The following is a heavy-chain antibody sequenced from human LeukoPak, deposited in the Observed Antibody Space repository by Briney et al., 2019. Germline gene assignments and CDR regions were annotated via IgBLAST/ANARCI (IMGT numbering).Heavy chain of an antibody. V-gene: IGHV3-48*03. CDR3: ARAKVRYFDRGPFDY. J-gene: IGHJ4*02. CDR1: GFTFSSYE. D-gene: IGHD3-9*01. CDR2: ISSSGSTI. Sequence: PGGSLRLSCAASGFTFSSYEMNWVRQAPGKGLEWVSYISSSGSTIYYADSVKGRFTISRDNAKNSLYLQMNSLRAEDTAVYYCARAKVRYFDRGPFDYWGQGTLVTVSS.